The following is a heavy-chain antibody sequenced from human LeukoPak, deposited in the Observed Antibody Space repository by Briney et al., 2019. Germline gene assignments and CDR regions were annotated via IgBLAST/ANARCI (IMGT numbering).Heavy chain of an antibody. CDR3: AKAQLYSSRLIDY. V-gene: IGHV3-23*01. CDR2: IDGSGGTT. CDR1: GFTFSNHA. D-gene: IGHD6-13*01. Sequence: GGSLRLSCAASGFTFSNHAMSWVRQAPGKGLEWVSGIDGSGGTTYYAASVKGRFTISRDNSMNTLYLQMNSLRAEDTAVYYCAKAQLYSSRLIDYWGQGTLVTVSS. J-gene: IGHJ4*02.